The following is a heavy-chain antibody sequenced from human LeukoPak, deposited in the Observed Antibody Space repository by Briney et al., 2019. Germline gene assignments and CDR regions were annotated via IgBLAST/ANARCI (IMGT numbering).Heavy chain of an antibody. V-gene: IGHV3-23*01. D-gene: IGHD3-10*01. CDR3: ARDHLGDSYSDY. J-gene: IGHJ4*02. Sequence: ETLSLTCTVSGGSISNYYWSWIRQPPGKGLEWVSVISGSGVSTYYGDSVKGRFTISRDNSKNMLHLQMNSLRAEDTAVYYCARDHLGDSYSDYWGQGTLVTVSS. CDR2: ISGSGVST. CDR1: GGSISNYY.